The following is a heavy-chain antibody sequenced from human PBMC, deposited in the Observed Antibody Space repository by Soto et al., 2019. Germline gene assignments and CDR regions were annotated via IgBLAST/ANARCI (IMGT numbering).Heavy chain of an antibody. CDR3: AHIVVAGLGYYFDY. CDR2: IYWDDDK. J-gene: IGHJ4*02. V-gene: IGHV2-5*02. Sequence: QITLKESGPTLVKPTQTLTLTCTFSGFSLSSTRMAVGWIRQPPGKALEWLALIYWDDDKRYSPFLKGRLTTTKDTPTTQVVLTMSNMDPVDTARYYCAHIVVAGLGYYFDYWGQGTLVTVSS. CDR1: GFSLSSTRMA. D-gene: IGHD6-19*01.